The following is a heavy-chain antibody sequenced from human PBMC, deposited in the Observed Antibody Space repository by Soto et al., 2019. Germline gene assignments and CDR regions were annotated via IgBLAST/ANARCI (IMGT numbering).Heavy chain of an antibody. J-gene: IGHJ6*03. CDR2: INAGNGNT. Sequence: VASVKVSCKASGYTFTSYAMHWVRQAPGQRLEWMGWINAGNGNTKYSQKFQGRVTITRDTSASTAYMELSSLRSEDTAVYYCARFFRRAEDCSSTSCPSGVYYYYYMDVWGKGTTVTVSS. CDR3: ARFFRRAEDCSSTSCPSGVYYYYYMDV. D-gene: IGHD2-2*01. V-gene: IGHV1-3*01. CDR1: GYTFTSYA.